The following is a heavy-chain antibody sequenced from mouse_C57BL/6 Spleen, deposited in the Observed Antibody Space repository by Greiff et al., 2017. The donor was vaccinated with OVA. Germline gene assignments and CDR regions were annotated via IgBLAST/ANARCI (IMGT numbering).Heavy chain of an antibody. J-gene: IGHJ2*01. Sequence: EVKLEESGGGLVKPGGSLKLSCAASGFTFSSYAMSWVRQTPEKRLEWVATISDGGSYTYYPDNVKGRFTISRDNAKNNLYLQMSHLKSEDTAMYYCARENYCGSRFDYWGQGTTLTVAS. CDR3: ARENYCGSRFDY. V-gene: IGHV5-4*01. D-gene: IGHD1-1*01. CDR2: ISDGGSYT. CDR1: GFTFSSYA.